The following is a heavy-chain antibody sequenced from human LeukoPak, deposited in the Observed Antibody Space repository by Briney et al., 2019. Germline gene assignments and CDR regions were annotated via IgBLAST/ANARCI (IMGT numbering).Heavy chain of an antibody. Sequence: PSETLSLTCTVSGGSIRSRDYYWSWIRQHPGKGLKWKGYVFYSGSTHYNPSRQSRATISVDTSENQYSLKLRSVTAADTDLYYCARTPRPASVAAGNNWFDPWGQGTLVTVSS. D-gene: IGHD2-15*01. CDR2: VFYSGST. CDR3: ARTPRPASVAAGNNWFDP. V-gene: IGHV4-31*03. J-gene: IGHJ5*02. CDR1: GGSIRSRDYY.